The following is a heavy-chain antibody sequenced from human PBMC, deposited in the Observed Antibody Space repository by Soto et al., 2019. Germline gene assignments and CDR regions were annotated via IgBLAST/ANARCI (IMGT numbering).Heavy chain of an antibody. CDR2: IGAGYGT. J-gene: IGHJ4*02. V-gene: IGHV3-23*01. CDR3: ATPYRSSWFSPFDY. CDR1: GFTFGSYA. D-gene: IGHD6-13*01. Sequence: EVQPLESGGGLVQPGGSLRLSCAASGFTFGSYAMSWVRQAPGKGLEWVSSIGAGYGTYYADSVKGRFTISRDNSKNTLYLQMNSLRAEDTAIYYCATPYRSSWFSPFDYWGQGSLVTVSS.